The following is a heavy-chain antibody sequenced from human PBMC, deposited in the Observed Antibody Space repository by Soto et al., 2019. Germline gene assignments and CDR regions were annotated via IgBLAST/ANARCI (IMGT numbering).Heavy chain of an antibody. J-gene: IGHJ6*02. CDR3: ARGDPLLWFGEKVYYGMDV. V-gene: IGHV4-39*01. Sequence: SETLSLTCTVSGDSISSSNYYWGWIRHPPGKGLEWIGNIYYSENIYYNPSLKSRVTISVDTSKNQFSLNLSSVTAADTAAYYCARGDPLLWFGEKVYYGMDVWGQGTTVTVSS. D-gene: IGHD3-10*01. CDR2: IYYSENI. CDR1: GDSISSSNYY.